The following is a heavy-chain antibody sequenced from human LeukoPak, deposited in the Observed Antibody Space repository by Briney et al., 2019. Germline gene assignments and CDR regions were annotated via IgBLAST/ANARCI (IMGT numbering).Heavy chain of an antibody. CDR2: IKQDGSEK. J-gene: IGHJ4*02. D-gene: IGHD3-22*01. V-gene: IGHV3-7*01. CDR3: AREQPYYYDSSGTALMAEIKYYFDY. CDR1: GFTFRSYW. Sequence: GGSLRLSCAASGFTFRSYWMSWVRQAPGKGLEWVANIKQDGSEKYYVDSVKGRFTISRDNAKNSLYLQMNSLRAEDTGVYYCAREQPYYYDSSGTALMAEIKYYFDYWGQGTLVTVSS.